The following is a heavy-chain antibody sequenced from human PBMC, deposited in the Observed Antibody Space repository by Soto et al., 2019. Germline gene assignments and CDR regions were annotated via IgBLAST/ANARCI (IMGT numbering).Heavy chain of an antibody. CDR3: ARDLVSGSDFWRAYNGGYFDY. V-gene: IGHV1-18*01. D-gene: IGHD3-3*01. CDR2: ISPYNGNT. CDR1: GYTFRNYG. J-gene: IGHJ4*02. Sequence: QVQLVQSGAEVKRPGASVKVSCKASGYTFRNYGITWVRQAPGQGLEWMAWISPYNGNTNYAQDLQGRVTMTTDTSTSKADMELRSLTSEDTAMYYCARDLVSGSDFWRAYNGGYFDYWGQGTLVNVSS.